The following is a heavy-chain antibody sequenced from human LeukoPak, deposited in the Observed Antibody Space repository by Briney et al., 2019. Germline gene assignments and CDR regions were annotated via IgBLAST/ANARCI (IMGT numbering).Heavy chain of an antibody. V-gene: IGHV4-34*01. Sequence: SETLSLTCAVYGGSFSGYYWSWIRQPPGKGLEWIGEINHSGSTNYNPSLKSRVTISVDTSKNQFSLKLSSVTAADTAVYYCATPGYSSSWSAYYYGMDVWGQGTTVTVSS. CDR2: INHSGST. CDR3: ATPGYSSSWSAYYYGMDV. CDR1: GGSFSGYY. J-gene: IGHJ6*02. D-gene: IGHD6-13*01.